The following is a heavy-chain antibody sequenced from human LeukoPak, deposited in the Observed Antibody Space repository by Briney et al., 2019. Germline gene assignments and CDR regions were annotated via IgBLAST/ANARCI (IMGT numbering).Heavy chain of an antibody. CDR3: ARDQQHDAFDI. V-gene: IGHV4-4*07. CDR1: GDSISSYY. CDR2: IYTSGNT. Sequence: SETLSLTCTVSGDSISSYYWSWIRQPAGKGLEWIGRIYTSGNTKYNPSLKSRVTMSLDTSKNQFSLKLNSVTAADTAVYYCARDQQHDAFDIWGQGTMVTVSS. D-gene: IGHD5-18*01. J-gene: IGHJ3*02.